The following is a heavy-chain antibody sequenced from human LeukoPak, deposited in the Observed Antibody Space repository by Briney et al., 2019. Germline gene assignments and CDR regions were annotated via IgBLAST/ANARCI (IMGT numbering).Heavy chain of an antibody. CDR3: ATGDYGAFDF. D-gene: IGHD4-17*01. V-gene: IGHV3-21*01. CDR1: GFTFSTYS. J-gene: IGHJ3*01. Sequence: GGSLRLSCAASGFTFSTYSMNWVRQAPGKGLEWVSSITSSSRYIYYADSVKGRFTISRDNAKTSLYLQMNSLRAEDTAVYYCATGDYGAFDFWGQGTMVTVSS. CDR2: ITSSSRYI.